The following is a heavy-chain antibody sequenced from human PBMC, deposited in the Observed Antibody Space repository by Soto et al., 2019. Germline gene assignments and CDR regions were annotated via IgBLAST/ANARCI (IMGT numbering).Heavy chain of an antibody. Sequence: QVQLQQWGAGLLKPSETLSLTCAVYGGSFSGYYWSWIRQPPGKGLEWIGEINHSGSTNYIPSLKSRVTISVDSSKNQFSLKLSSVTAADTAVYYCARTPRVYDYVWGSYWSYYGMDVWGQGTTVTVSS. CDR2: INHSGST. D-gene: IGHD3-16*01. CDR1: GGSFSGYY. CDR3: ARTPRVYDYVWGSYWSYYGMDV. V-gene: IGHV4-34*01. J-gene: IGHJ6*02.